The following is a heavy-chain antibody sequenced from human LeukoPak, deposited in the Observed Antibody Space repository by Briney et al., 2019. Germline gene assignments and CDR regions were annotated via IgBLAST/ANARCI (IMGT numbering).Heavy chain of an antibody. J-gene: IGHJ6*02. D-gene: IGHD2-15*01. CDR3: AREKDSGGSYYGMDV. CDR2: IKQDGSEK. V-gene: IGHV3-7*01. CDR1: GFTFSSYA. Sequence: GGSLRLSCAASGFTFSSYAMSWVRQAPGKGLEWVANIKQDGSEKYYVDSVKGRFTISRDNAKNSLYLQMNSLRAEDTAVYYCAREKDSGGSYYGMDVWGQGTTVTVSS.